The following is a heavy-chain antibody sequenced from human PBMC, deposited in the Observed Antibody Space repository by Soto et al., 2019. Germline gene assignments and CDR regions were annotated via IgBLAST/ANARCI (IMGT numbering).Heavy chain of an antibody. CDR1: GFRFSTYS. CDR3: ARDYGDYWGGRYFDY. CDR2: INSGSGYV. Sequence: EVQLVESGGGLVKPGGSLRLSCAGSGFRFSTYSMNWVRQAPGKGLECVSSINSGSGYVNYTDSVKGRFTITRDDAKNLVFLQMNSLGAEDTAIYYCARDYGDYWGGRYFDYWGQGILVTVSS. V-gene: IGHV3-21*02. D-gene: IGHD4-17*01. J-gene: IGHJ4*02.